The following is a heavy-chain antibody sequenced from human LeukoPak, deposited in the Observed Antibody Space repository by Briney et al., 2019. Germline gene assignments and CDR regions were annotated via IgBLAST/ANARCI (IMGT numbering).Heavy chain of an antibody. CDR3: ARWGMTPEAFDI. V-gene: IGHV4-39*07. CDR1: GGSISSGSYY. CDR2: IYYNENRYFSGTS. Sequence: SETLSLTCTVPGGSISSGSYYWGWIRQPPGKGLEWIGSIYYNENRYFSGTSDYNPSLKSRVTISVDTSKNQFSLKLSSVTAADTAVYYCARWGMTPEAFDIWGQGTMVTVSS. J-gene: IGHJ3*02. D-gene: IGHD7-27*01.